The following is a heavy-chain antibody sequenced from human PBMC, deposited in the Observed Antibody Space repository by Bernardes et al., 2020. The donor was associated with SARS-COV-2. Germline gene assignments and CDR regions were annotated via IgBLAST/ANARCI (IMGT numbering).Heavy chain of an antibody. Sequence: SVKVSCKASGGTFTSYTFSWVRQAPGQGLEWMGRIIPIFGTPNYAQKFQGRLTITADRSTSTAYMELRSLRSEDTAVYYCASVRSTIVAVTATLEDYWGQGTLVTVSS. J-gene: IGHJ4*02. CDR3: ASVRSTIVAVTATLEDY. CDR1: GGTFTSYT. CDR2: IIPIFGTP. D-gene: IGHD2-21*02. V-gene: IGHV1-69*08.